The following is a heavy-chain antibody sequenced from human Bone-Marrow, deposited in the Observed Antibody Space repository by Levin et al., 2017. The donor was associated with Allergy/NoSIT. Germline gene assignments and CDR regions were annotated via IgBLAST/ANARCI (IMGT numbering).Heavy chain of an antibody. Sequence: ASVKVSCKASSYTFISYGVSWVRQAPGQGLEWMGWISAHNGNTNYAQKFEGRVTMTTDTSTSTAYMELRSLRSDDTAVYYCARGDCYSGSCYGPDWFDPWGQGTQVTVSS. CDR3: ARGDCYSGSCYGPDWFDP. CDR1: SYTFISYG. D-gene: IGHD2-15*01. J-gene: IGHJ5*02. V-gene: IGHV1-18*01. CDR2: ISAHNGNT.